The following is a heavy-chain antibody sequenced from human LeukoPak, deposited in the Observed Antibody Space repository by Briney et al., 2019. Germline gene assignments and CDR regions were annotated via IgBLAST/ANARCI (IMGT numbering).Heavy chain of an antibody. CDR1: GYTFTSYG. J-gene: IGHJ4*02. CDR2: ISAYNGNT. CDR3: ARYYRLRGYPAFGY. D-gene: IGHD3-16*02. V-gene: IGHV1-18*01. Sequence: ASVKVSCKASGYTFTSYGISWVRQAPGQGLEWMGWISAYNGNTNYAQKLQGRVTMTTDTSTSPAYMELRSLRSDDTAVYYCARYYRLRGYPAFGYWGQGTLVTVSS.